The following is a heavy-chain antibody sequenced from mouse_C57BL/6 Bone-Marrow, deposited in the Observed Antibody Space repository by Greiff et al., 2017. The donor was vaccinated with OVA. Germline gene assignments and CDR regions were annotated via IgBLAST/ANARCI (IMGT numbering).Heavy chain of an antibody. CDR2: IYPRSGNT. CDR3: ARRPYYYGSDWFAY. CDR1: GYTFTSYG. J-gene: IGHJ3*01. V-gene: IGHV1-81*01. D-gene: IGHD1-1*01. Sequence: VKLQESGAELARPGASVKLSCKASGYTFTSYGISWVKQRTGQGLEWIGEIYPRSGNTYYNEKFKGKATLTADKSSSTAYMELRSLTSEDSAVYFCARRPYYYGSDWFAYWGQGTLVTVSA.